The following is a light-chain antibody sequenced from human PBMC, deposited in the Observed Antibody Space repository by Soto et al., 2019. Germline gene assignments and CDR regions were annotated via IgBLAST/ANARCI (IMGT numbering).Light chain of an antibody. Sequence: EIVMTQSPATLSVSPGERATLSCRASQSVRNGLAWYQQKPGQSPRLLIYGASTRAADVPARFSGSGSGTEFTLTISSLQSEVFAVYYCQQYNDWPLYTFGQGTKLEIK. CDR1: QSVRNG. V-gene: IGKV3-15*01. J-gene: IGKJ2*01. CDR2: GAS. CDR3: QQYNDWPLYT.